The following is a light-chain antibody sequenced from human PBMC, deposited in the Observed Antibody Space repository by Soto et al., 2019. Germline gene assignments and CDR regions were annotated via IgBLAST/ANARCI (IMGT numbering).Light chain of an antibody. Sequence: QSVLTQPASVSGSPGQSITISCTGTNSDVGGYNYVSWYQQHPGKAPKLMIYDVSNRPSGVSNRFSGSKSGSTASLTISGLQAEDEADYYCSSYASGSTLVFGTGTKVTVL. J-gene: IGLJ1*01. V-gene: IGLV2-14*01. CDR3: SSYASGSTLV. CDR2: DVS. CDR1: NSDVGGYNY.